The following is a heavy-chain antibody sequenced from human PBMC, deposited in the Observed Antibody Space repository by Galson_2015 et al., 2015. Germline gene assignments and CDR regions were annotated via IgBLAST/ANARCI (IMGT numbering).Heavy chain of an antibody. Sequence: SLRLSCAASGFTFSGYSMNWVRQAPGKGLEWVSSISDRSTYIFYADSVKGRFTISRDDAKKSLYLQMNSLRVEDTAVYYCAIEIVVVPSTTVRMSNWFDPWGQGTLVTVSS. CDR2: ISDRSTYI. V-gene: IGHV3-21*01. CDR1: GFTFSGYS. D-gene: IGHD2-2*01. CDR3: AIEIVVVPSTTVRMSNWFDP. J-gene: IGHJ5*02.